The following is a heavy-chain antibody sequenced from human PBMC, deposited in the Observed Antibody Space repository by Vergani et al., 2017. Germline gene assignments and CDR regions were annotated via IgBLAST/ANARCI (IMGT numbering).Heavy chain of an antibody. J-gene: IGHJ4*02. Sequence: EVRLLESGGGLVQPGGSLRLSCVGSGFTFTSYAMNWVRQAPGKGLEWVSSISSSDSRTYYADSVRGRVTISRDNSKNTVYLQMDDLRAEDTAVYYCAKDLSVVEAADDFRGQGTLVTVSS. V-gene: IGHV3-23*01. CDR1: GFTFTSYA. CDR2: ISSSDSRT. D-gene: IGHD6-13*01. CDR3: AKDLSVVEAADDF.